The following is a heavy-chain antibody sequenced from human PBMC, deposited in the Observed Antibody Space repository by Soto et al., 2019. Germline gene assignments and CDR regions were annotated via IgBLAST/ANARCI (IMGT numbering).Heavy chain of an antibody. V-gene: IGHV3-23*01. D-gene: IGHD3-22*01. Sequence: GGSLRLSCAASGFTFSSYVMSWVRQAPGKGLEWVSSISGRGGSTYYVDSVKGRFTISRDNSKNTLYLQMNSLRADDTAVYFCAKGGQYYYDSSGPFDYWGQGALVTVSS. J-gene: IGHJ4*02. CDR3: AKGGQYYYDSSGPFDY. CDR1: GFTFSSYV. CDR2: ISGRGGST.